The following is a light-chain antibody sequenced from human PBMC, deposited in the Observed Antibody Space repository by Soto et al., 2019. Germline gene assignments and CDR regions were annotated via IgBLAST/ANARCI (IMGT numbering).Light chain of an antibody. Sequence: DIQMTQSPSSLSASVGDRVTITCQASQDIKSNLNWFQQKSGKAPRLLVYDASNLEPGVSSRFSASGSGTDFTFTIRSLQPEDTATYFCQQYDNFPFTFGPGTKAEI. CDR2: DAS. J-gene: IGKJ3*01. CDR1: QDIKSN. V-gene: IGKV1-33*01. CDR3: QQYDNFPFT.